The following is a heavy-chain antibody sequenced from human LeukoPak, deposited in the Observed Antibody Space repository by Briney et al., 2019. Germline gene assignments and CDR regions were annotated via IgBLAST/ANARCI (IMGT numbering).Heavy chain of an antibody. CDR3: ARSLSEFSGDGYTL. J-gene: IGHJ4*02. CDR1: GFTFSTFA. D-gene: IGHD2-2*02. Sequence: GGSLRLSCAASGFTFSTFAMHWVRHAPGKGLEWVALIWYDGSNIYYADSVKGRFTITRDDSKNTVYLQMDSLRADDTAVYYCARSLSEFSGDGYTLWGQGTLVTVSS. CDR2: IWYDGSNI. V-gene: IGHV3-33*01.